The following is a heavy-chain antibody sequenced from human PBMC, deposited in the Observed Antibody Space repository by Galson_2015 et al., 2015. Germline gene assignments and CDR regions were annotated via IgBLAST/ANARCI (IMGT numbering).Heavy chain of an antibody. CDR2: IIPIFGTA. CDR3: ARDRREMGLIGGDIVVVPAASAYFYGMDV. CDR1: GGTFSSYA. V-gene: IGHV1-69*13. J-gene: IGHJ6*02. D-gene: IGHD2-2*01. Sequence: SVKVSCKASGGTFSSYAISWVRQAPGQGLEWMGGIIPIFGTANYAQKFQGRVTITADESTSTAYMELSSLRSEDTAVYYCARDRREMGLIGGDIVVVPAASAYFYGMDVSGQGTTVTVSS.